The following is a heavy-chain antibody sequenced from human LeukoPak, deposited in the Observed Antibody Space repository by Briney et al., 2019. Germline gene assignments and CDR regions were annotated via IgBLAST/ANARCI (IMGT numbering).Heavy chain of an antibody. CDR2: IHYSGST. CDR1: DDSINNNY. Sequence: SETLSLTCTVSDDSINNNYWSWIRQPPGKELECIGYIHYSGSTNYNPSLKSRVTISIDTSKNQFSLKLNSVTAADTAAYYCARRGFTPQNFDYWGQGHLVTVSS. V-gene: IGHV4-59*08. D-gene: IGHD2-15*01. J-gene: IGHJ4*02. CDR3: ARRGFTPQNFDY.